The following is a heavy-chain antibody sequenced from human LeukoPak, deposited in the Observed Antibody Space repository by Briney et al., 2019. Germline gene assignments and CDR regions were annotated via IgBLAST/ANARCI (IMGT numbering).Heavy chain of an antibody. Sequence: GGSLRLSCAASGFTFSSYWMHWVRQAPGKGLVWVSCINSDGSSTSYADSVKGRFTISRDNAKNTLYLQMNSLRAEDTAVYYCARVGHCSSTSCYHYYYYYGMDVWGKGTTVTVSS. D-gene: IGHD2-2*01. V-gene: IGHV3-74*01. CDR2: INSDGSST. J-gene: IGHJ6*04. CDR3: ARVGHCSSTSCYHYYYYYGMDV. CDR1: GFTFSSYW.